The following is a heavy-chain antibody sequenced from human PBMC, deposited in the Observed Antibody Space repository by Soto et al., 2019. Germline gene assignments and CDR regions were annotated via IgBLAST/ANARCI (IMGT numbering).Heavy chain of an antibody. D-gene: IGHD5-12*01. CDR1: GFTFSSYA. J-gene: IGHJ4*02. Sequence: GGALRLSCADSGFTFSSYAMQWIRQAPVKGVERVAIISYDGRNEDYAGSLKGGFTISRDNSMSTLYLQMNSLRPEDTAVYYCAKGRGYSGYFDGETDSWGQGMIVTVSS. CDR2: ISYDGRNE. CDR3: AKGRGYSGYFDGETDS. V-gene: IGHV3-30*04.